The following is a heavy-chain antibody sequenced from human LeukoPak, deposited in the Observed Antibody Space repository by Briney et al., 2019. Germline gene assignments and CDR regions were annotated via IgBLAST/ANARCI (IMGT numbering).Heavy chain of an antibody. V-gene: IGHV4-34*01. D-gene: IGHD4-17*01. Sequence: PSETLSLTCGVYGGSFSGYYWSWIRQPPCKGLEWIGQVTHRGSTNYNPSLKSRVTLSVDSSKNQLFMNLSSVTAADTAVYYCAKLTFPTGGYGDLDYWGQGTLVTVSS. J-gene: IGHJ4*02. CDR3: AKLTFPTGGYGDLDY. CDR2: VTHRGST. CDR1: GGSFSGYY.